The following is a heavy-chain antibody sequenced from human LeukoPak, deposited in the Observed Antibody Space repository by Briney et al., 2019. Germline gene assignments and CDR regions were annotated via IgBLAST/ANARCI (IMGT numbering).Heavy chain of an antibody. CDR1: GFTFSSYA. V-gene: IGHV3-23*01. J-gene: IGHJ4*02. D-gene: IGHD1-14*01. CDR2: ISGSGGST. Sequence: GGSLRLSCAASGFTFSSYAMSWVRQAPGKGLEWVSAISGSGGSTYYADSVKGRFTISRDNSKNTLYLQMNSLRAEDTAVYYCAKDRPRSRPVPYYFDYWGQGTLVTVSS. CDR3: AKDRPRSRPVPYYFDY.